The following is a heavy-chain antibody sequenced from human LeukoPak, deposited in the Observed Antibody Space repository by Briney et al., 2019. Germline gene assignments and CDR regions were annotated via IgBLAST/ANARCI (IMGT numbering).Heavy chain of an antibody. CDR2: INSDGSST. CDR3: ARAPPPNYYDSSGAHDY. CDR1: GFTFSSYG. D-gene: IGHD3-22*01. V-gene: IGHV3-74*01. Sequence: GRSLRLSCAASGFTFSSYGMHWVRQAPGKGLVWVSRINSDGSSTSYADSVKGRFTISRDNAKNTLYLQMNSLRAEDTAVYYCARAPPPNYYDSSGAHDYWGQGTLVTVSS. J-gene: IGHJ4*02.